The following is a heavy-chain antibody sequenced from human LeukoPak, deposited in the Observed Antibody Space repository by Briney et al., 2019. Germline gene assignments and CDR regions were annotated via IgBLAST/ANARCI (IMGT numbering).Heavy chain of an antibody. CDR2: INPSGGST. CDR3: ARVRGRDGYNRPLGY. D-gene: IGHD5-24*01. J-gene: IGHJ4*02. CDR1: GYTFTSYY. V-gene: IGHV1-46*01. Sequence: ASVKVSCKASGYTFTSYYMHWVRQAPGQGLEWMGIINPSGGSTSYAQKFQGRVTMTRDTSTSTAYMELSSLRSEDTAVYYCARVRGRDGYNRPLGYWGQGTLVTVSS.